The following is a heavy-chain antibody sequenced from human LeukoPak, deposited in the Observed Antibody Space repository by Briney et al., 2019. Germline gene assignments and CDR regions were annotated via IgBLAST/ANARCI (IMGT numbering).Heavy chain of an antibody. J-gene: IGHJ4*02. CDR1: GGSFSGYY. Sequence: PSETLSLTCAVYGGSFSGYYWSWLRQPPGKGLEWIGEINHSGSTNYNPSLTSRGTISVETNKKQFSLKLSSVTAADTAVYYCARGGMTTVTGGYYWGQGTLVTVSS. V-gene: IGHV4-34*01. CDR3: ARGGMTTVTGGYY. CDR2: INHSGST. D-gene: IGHD4-17*01.